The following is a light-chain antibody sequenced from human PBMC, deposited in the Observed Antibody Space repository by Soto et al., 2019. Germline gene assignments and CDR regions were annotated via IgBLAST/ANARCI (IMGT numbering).Light chain of an antibody. V-gene: IGKV1-5*03. CDR1: QSISDW. CDR2: KAS. CDR3: QQYSSYEWT. J-gene: IGKJ1*01. Sequence: DIQMTQSPSTLSASVGDRVTITCRASQSISDWLAWYQQKPGKAPKRLIYKASSLERGVPSRFTGSRSGTEFTLTISSLQPDDFATYYCQQYSSYEWTFGQGTKVEIK.